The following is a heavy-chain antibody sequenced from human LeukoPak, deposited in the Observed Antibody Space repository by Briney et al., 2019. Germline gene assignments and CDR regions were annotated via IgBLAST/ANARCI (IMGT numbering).Heavy chain of an antibody. D-gene: IGHD6-6*01. V-gene: IGHV4-4*07. Sequence: NPSETLSLTCTVSGGSISSYYWSWIRQPAGQGLEWIGRIYTSGSTNYNASLKSRVTMSVDTSKNQFSLKLRSVTAADTAVYYCARSPSSSTSSWFDPWGQGTLVTVSS. CDR2: IYTSGST. CDR1: GGSISSYY. J-gene: IGHJ5*02. CDR3: ARSPSSSTSSWFDP.